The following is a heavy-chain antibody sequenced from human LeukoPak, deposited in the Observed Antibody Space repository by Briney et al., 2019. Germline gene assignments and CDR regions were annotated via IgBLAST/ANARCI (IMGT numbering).Heavy chain of an antibody. CDR3: ARDYGDYIFHWFDP. V-gene: IGHV3-48*03. Sequence: PGGSLRLSCAASGFTFGSYEMNWVRQAPGKGLEWFSYISSSGSTIYYADSVKGRFTISRDNAKNSLYLQMNSLRAEDTAVYYCARDYGDYIFHWFDPWGQGTLVTVSS. CDR2: ISSSGSTI. J-gene: IGHJ5*02. CDR1: GFTFGSYE. D-gene: IGHD4-17*01.